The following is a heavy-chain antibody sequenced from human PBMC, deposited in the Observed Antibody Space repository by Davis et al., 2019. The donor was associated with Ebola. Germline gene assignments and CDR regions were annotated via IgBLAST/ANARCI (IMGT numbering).Heavy chain of an antibody. Sequence: SVKVSCKASGGTFSSYAISWVRQAPGQGLEWMGGIIPIFGTANYAQKFQGRVTITADKSTSTAYMELSSLRSEDTAVYYCARDEGGVVVPASFDPWGQGTLVTVSS. D-gene: IGHD2-2*01. V-gene: IGHV1-69*06. CDR2: IIPIFGTA. CDR3: ARDEGGVVVPASFDP. J-gene: IGHJ5*02. CDR1: GGTFSSYA.